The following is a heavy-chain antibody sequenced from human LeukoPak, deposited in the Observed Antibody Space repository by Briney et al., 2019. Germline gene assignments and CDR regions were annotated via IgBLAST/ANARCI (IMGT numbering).Heavy chain of an antibody. CDR1: GFTFSSYD. J-gene: IGHJ3*02. D-gene: IGHD2-8*01. CDR2: IGTAGDT. Sequence: GGPLRLSCAASGFTFSSYDMHWVRQATGKGLEWFSAIGTAGDTYYPGSVKGRFTISRENAKNSLYLQMNSLRAGDTAVYYCARDGGYCTNGVCYAFDIWGQGTMVTVSS. CDR3: ARDGGYCTNGVCYAFDI. V-gene: IGHV3-13*01.